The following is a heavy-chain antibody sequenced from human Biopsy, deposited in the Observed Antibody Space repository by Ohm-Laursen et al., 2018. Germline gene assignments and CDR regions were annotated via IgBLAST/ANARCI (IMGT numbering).Heavy chain of an antibody. V-gene: IGHV1-2*02. CDR1: GYTFTAFS. D-gene: IGHD2-2*01. J-gene: IGHJ2*01. CDR2: INPKRGDT. CDR3: ARGRRHCSGTCSRWYFDL. Sequence: ALVKLACKPSGYTFTAFSVQWFRQAPGQGLEWMGWINPKRGDTDYPQNFQGRVSMTRDTSISTAYMDLSRLRSDDTAVYYCARGRRHCSGTCSRWYFDLWGRGTLVTVSS.